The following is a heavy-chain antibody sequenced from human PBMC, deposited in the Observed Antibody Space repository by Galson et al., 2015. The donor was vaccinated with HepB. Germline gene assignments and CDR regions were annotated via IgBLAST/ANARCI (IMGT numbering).Heavy chain of an antibody. J-gene: IGHJ6*02. CDR3: ARDGLGYCSGGSCYSYYYGMDV. D-gene: IGHD2-15*01. CDR2: ISSSSSYI. CDR1: GFTFSSYS. Sequence: SLRLSCAASGFTFSSYSMNWVRQAPGKGLEWVSSISSSSSYIYYADSVKGRFTISRDNAKNSLYLQMNSLRAEDTAVYYCARDGLGYCSGGSCYSYYYGMDVWGQGTTVTVSS. V-gene: IGHV3-21*01.